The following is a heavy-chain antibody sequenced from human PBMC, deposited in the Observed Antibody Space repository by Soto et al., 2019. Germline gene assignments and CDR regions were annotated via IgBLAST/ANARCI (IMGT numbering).Heavy chain of an antibody. CDR2: ISGSGGST. CDR3: AKFAPLYYDFWSGYYRFDY. D-gene: IGHD3-3*01. CDR1: GFTFSSYA. Sequence: EVQLLESGGGLVQPGGSLRLSCAASGFTFSSYAMSWVRQAPGKGLEWVSAISGSGGSTYYADSVKGRFTISRDNSKNTLYLQMNRLRAEDTAVYYCAKFAPLYYDFWSGYYRFDYWGQGTLVTVSS. V-gene: IGHV3-23*01. J-gene: IGHJ4*02.